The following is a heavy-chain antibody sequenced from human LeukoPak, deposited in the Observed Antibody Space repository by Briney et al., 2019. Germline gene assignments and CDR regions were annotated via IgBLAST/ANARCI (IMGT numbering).Heavy chain of an antibody. CDR2: FDPEDGET. Sequence: PWASVKVSCKVSGYTLTELSMHWVRQAPGEGLEWMGGFDPEDGETIYAQKFQGRVTVTEDTSTDTAYMELSSLRSEDTAVYYCATGLATYYYDSSGYGRDYWGQGTLVTVSS. CDR3: ATGLATYYYDSSGYGRDY. D-gene: IGHD3-22*01. CDR1: GYTLTELS. V-gene: IGHV1-24*01. J-gene: IGHJ4*02.